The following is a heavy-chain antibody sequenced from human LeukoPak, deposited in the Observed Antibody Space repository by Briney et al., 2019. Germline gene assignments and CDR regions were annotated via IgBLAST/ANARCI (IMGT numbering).Heavy chain of an antibody. CDR2: IWYDGSNK. D-gene: IGHD4-17*01. J-gene: IGHJ4*02. Sequence: GGSLRLSCAASGFTFSNHGMHWVRQAPGKGPEWVALIWYDGSNKYYGDSVKGRFTISRDNSKNTVYLQMNSLRAEDTGVYYCARDRLEAVSDDDYFDYWGQGTLVTVSS. CDR1: GFTFSNHG. CDR3: ARDRLEAVSDDDYFDY. V-gene: IGHV3-33*01.